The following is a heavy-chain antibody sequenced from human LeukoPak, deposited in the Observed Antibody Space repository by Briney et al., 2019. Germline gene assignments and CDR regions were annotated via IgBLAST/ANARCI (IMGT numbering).Heavy chain of an antibody. J-gene: IGHJ3*01. CDR3: ARSRGYSGYAYDAFDL. Sequence: SETLSLTCTVSGGSISSYYWSWIRQPPGKGLEWIGYIYYSGSTNYNPSLKSRVTISVDTSKNQFSLKLSSVTAADTAVYYCARSRGYSGYAYDAFDLWGQGTMVTVSS. CDR1: GGSISSYY. CDR2: IYYSGST. D-gene: IGHD5-12*01. V-gene: IGHV4-59*01.